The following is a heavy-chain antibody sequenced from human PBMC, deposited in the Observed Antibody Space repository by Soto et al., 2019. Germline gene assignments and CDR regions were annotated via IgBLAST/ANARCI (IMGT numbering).Heavy chain of an antibody. D-gene: IGHD3-10*01. V-gene: IGHV1-18*01. CDR3: ARLTMVRGVMSYYFDY. CDR1: GYTFTSYG. Sequence: ASLKVSCKASGYTFTSYGISWVRQAPGQGLEWMGWISAYNGNTNYAQKLQGRVTMTTDTSTSTAYMELRSLRSDDTAVYYCARLTMVRGVMSYYFDYWGQGTLVTVSS. J-gene: IGHJ4*02. CDR2: ISAYNGNT.